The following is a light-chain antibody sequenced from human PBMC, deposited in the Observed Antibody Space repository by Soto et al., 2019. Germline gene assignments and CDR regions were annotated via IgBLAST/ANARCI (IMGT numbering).Light chain of an antibody. CDR1: QSISKY. CDR3: QHSYITPGP. CDR2: AAS. V-gene: IGKV1-39*01. Sequence: DVQMTQSPSSLSASVGDRVTISCRASQSISKYLNWYQQKPGTPPKLLIYAASSLESGVPSRFSGSGSGTDFTLTISSLQPEDVATYYCQHSYITPGPFGPGTKVDIK. J-gene: IGKJ3*01.